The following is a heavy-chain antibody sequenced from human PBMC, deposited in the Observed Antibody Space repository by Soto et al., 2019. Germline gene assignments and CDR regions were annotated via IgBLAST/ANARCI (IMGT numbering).Heavy chain of an antibody. CDR2: IYYSGST. V-gene: IGHV4-39*07. CDR1: GGSISSSSYY. CDR3: AVDIVVVVAARYYYYGMDV. Sequence: PSETLSLTCTVSGGSISSSSYYWGWIRQPPGKGLEWIGSIYYSGSTYYNPSLKSRVTISVDKSKNQFSLKLSSVTAADTAVYYCAVDIVVVVAARYYYYGMDVWGQGTTVTVSS. D-gene: IGHD2-15*01. J-gene: IGHJ6*02.